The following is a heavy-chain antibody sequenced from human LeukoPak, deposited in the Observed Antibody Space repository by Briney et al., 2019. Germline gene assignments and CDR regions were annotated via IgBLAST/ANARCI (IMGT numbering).Heavy chain of an antibody. Sequence: GALRLSCAASGFTFSSYSMNWVRQAPVKGLEWVSSIISSSSYIYYADSVKGRFTISRDNAKNSLYLQMNSLRAEDTAVYYCASPREYQLLYFGYWGQGTLVTVSS. CDR3: ASPREYQLLYFGY. CDR2: IISSSSYI. CDR1: GFTFSSYS. D-gene: IGHD2-2*01. J-gene: IGHJ4*02. V-gene: IGHV3-21*01.